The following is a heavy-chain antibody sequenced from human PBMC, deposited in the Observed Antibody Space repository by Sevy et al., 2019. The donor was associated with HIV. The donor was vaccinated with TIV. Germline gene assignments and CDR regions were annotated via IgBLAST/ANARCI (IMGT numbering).Heavy chain of an antibody. D-gene: IGHD4-4*01. Sequence: GGSLRLSCAASGFTFDDYAMHWVRQAPGKGLEWVSSISSSGSYIYYGDSMKGRFTISRDNAKNSLFLQMNSLRAEDTAVYYCAREDYSNYYFYAMDVWGQGTTVTVSS. V-gene: IGHV3-21*01. CDR3: AREDYSNYYFYAMDV. CDR1: GFTFDDYA. J-gene: IGHJ6*02. CDR2: ISSSGSYI.